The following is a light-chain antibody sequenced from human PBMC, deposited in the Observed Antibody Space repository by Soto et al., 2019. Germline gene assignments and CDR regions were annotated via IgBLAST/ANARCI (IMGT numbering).Light chain of an antibody. J-gene: IGLJ1*01. CDR3: NSYRTLSTYV. V-gene: IGLV2-14*01. CDR1: TSDIGGYNF. Sequence: QSALTQPASVSGSPGQSITISCTGTTSDIGGYNFVSWYQQHPGKAPKLLIYDVSNRPSGVSNRFSGSKSGNTASLTISGLQAEDEADYYCNSYRTLSTYVFGSGTKLTVL. CDR2: DVS.